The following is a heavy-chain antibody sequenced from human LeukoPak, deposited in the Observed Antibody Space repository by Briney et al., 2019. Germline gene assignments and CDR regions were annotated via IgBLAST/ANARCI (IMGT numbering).Heavy chain of an antibody. Sequence: ASVKVSCKASGYTFTDYYIHWVRQAPGQGLEWTGWINPNSGGTNYAQKFQGRVTMTRDTSISTAYMELSRLRSDDTAVYYCARVSSGWYYFDYWGQGTLVTVSS. D-gene: IGHD6-19*01. CDR1: GYTFTDYY. J-gene: IGHJ4*02. V-gene: IGHV1-2*02. CDR2: INPNSGGT. CDR3: ARVSSGWYYFDY.